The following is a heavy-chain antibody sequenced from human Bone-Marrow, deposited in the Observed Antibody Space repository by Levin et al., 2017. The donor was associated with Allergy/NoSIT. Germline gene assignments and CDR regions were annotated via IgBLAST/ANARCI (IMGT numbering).Heavy chain of an antibody. Sequence: PGGSLRLSCAASGFTFNTYTINWVRQAPGKGLEWVSSISSTGNYIYYADSMKGRFTISRDNAKNSLYLQMTSLRAEDTAVYYCARTLTGWYGGMDVWGQGTTVTVSS. CDR2: ISSTGNYI. V-gene: IGHV3-21*01. D-gene: IGHD6-19*01. J-gene: IGHJ6*02. CDR3: ARTLTGWYGGMDV. CDR1: GFTFNTYT.